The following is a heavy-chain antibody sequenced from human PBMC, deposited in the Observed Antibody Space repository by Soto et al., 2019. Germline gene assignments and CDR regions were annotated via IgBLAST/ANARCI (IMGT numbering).Heavy chain of an antibody. D-gene: IGHD2-15*01. J-gene: IGHJ6*02. CDR1: GFTFSSYG. V-gene: IGHV3-33*01. CDR2: IWYDGSNK. Sequence: AGSLILSCAASGFTFSSYGMHWVRQALGKGLEWVAVIWYDGSNKYYADSVKGRFTISRDNSKNTLYLQMNSLRAEDTAVYYCARDGYCSGGSCYSHSAYGMDVWGQETAVTVSS. CDR3: ARDGYCSGGSCYSHSAYGMDV.